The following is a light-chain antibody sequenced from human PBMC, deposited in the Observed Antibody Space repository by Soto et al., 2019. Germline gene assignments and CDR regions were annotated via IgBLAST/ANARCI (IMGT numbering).Light chain of an antibody. V-gene: IGLV2-14*01. CDR1: RRDVGGYNY. Sequence: QAVLAQPAPLSGAPGQWVTISSPWNRRDVGGYNYVSWYQQYPGKAPQLMIYDVSNRPSGVSNRFSGSKSGNTASLTISGLQADDEADYYCSSYRSSSTPFVFGTGTKVTVL. CDR3: SSYRSSSTPFV. J-gene: IGLJ1*01. CDR2: DVS.